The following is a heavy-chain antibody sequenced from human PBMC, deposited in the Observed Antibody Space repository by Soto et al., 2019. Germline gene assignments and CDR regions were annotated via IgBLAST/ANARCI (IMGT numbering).Heavy chain of an antibody. CDR2: IIPMFGTA. Sequence: QVQLVQSGAEVKKPESSVKVSCKAPGGTFSTYAISWVRQAPGQGLEWMEGIIPMFGTANYARRFQDRVTITADESTNTVYMELSRLRSEDTAVYFCASGIQLWLRRINNGYSGWGQGTLVTVSS. CDR1: GGTFSTYA. V-gene: IGHV1-69*12. D-gene: IGHD5-18*01. CDR3: ASGIQLWLRRINNGYSG. J-gene: IGHJ4*02.